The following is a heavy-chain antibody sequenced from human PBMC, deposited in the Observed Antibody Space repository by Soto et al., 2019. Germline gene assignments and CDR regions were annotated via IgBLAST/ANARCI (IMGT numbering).Heavy chain of an antibody. V-gene: IGHV3-11*01. D-gene: IGHD2-15*01. CDR2: ISSSGSTI. CDR3: ARELGVVAATRLAFDI. Sequence: QVQLVESGGGLVKPGGSLRLSCAASGFTFSDYYMSWIRQAPGKGLEWVSYISSSGSTIYYADSVKGRFTISRDNAKNSLYLQMNSVRAEDMVVYYCARELGVVAATRLAFDIWGQGTMVTVSS. CDR1: GFTFSDYY. J-gene: IGHJ3*02.